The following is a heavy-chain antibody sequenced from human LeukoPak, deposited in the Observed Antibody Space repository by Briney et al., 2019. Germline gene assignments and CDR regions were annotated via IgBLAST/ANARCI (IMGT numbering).Heavy chain of an antibody. D-gene: IGHD4-17*01. CDR2: IKTKSEGGTI. Sequence: GGSLRLSCAASGFTVSNAWMNWVRQAPGKGLEWVGRIKTKSEGGTIDYGAPVKGRFTISRDDSKNTLYLQMNSLKTEDTAVYYCMTTMTNGEDYFDYWGQGTLVTISS. CDR3: MTTMTNGEDYFDY. V-gene: IGHV3-15*07. J-gene: IGHJ4*02. CDR1: GFTVSNAW.